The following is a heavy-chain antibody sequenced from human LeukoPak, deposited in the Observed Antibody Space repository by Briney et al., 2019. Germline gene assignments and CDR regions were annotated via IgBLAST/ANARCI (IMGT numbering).Heavy chain of an antibody. V-gene: IGHV4-39*07. CDR2: IYYSGST. J-gene: IGHJ4*02. CDR1: SFTSYW. D-gene: IGHD6-19*01. CDR3: ARVVAVAGRSRDFDY. Sequence: SFTSYWIGWIRQPPGKGLEWIGSIYYSGSTYYNPSLKSRVTISVDTSKNQFSLKLSSVTAADTAVYYCARVVAVAGRSRDFDYWGQGTLVTVSS.